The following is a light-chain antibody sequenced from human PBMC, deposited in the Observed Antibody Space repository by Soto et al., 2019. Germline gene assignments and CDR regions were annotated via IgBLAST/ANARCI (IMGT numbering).Light chain of an antibody. J-gene: IGKJ1*01. CDR2: WAS. Sequence: DVVMTQSPASLAVTLGERATINCRSSQSAVFRSNNKNYLAWYQQKAGQPPKLLISWASSRDSGVPDRFSGSASGTDFTLTISSLQAEDVAVYYCQQYCDTLRTFGQGTKVEIK. V-gene: IGKV4-1*01. CDR3: QQYCDTLRT. CDR1: QSAVFRSNNKNY.